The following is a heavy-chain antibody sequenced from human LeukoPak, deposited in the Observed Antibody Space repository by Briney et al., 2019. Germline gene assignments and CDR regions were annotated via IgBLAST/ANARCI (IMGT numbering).Heavy chain of an antibody. CDR3: ANDGDYVLLDAFDI. CDR1: GFTFSSYG. D-gene: IGHD4-17*01. CDR2: ISGSGGST. Sequence: GGSLRLSCAASGFTFSSYGMHWVRQAPGKGLEWVSAISGSGGSTYYADSVKGRFTISRDNSKNTLYLQMNSLRAEDTAVYYCANDGDYVLLDAFDIWGQGTMVTVSS. J-gene: IGHJ3*02. V-gene: IGHV3-23*01.